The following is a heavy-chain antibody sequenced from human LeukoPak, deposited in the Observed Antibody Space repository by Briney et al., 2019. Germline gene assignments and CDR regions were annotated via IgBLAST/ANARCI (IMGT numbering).Heavy chain of an antibody. V-gene: IGHV3-23*01. CDR1: GFTFSSYA. D-gene: IGHD4-17*01. CDR3: AREGAYGDYDY. CDR2: ISGSGGST. J-gene: IGHJ4*02. Sequence: GGSLRLSCAASGFTFSSYAMSWVRQAPGKGLEWVSAISGSGGSTYYADSVKGRFTISRENAKNSLYLQMNSLRAGDTAVYYCAREGAYGDYDYWGQGTLVTVSS.